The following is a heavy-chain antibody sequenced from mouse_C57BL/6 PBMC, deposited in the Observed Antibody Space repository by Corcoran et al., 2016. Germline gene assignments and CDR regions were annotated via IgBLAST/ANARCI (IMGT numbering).Heavy chain of an antibody. J-gene: IGHJ4*01. CDR2: INTYSGVP. CDR3: AREDGYYPYYAMDY. V-gene: IGHV9-3*01. CDR1: GYTFTTYG. D-gene: IGHD2-3*01. Sequence: QIQLVHSGPELKKPGETVKISCKASGYTFTTYGMSWVKQAPGKGLKWMGWINTYSGVPTYADDFKGRFAFSLETSASTAYLQINNLKNEDTATYFCAREDGYYPYYAMDYWGQGTSVTVSS.